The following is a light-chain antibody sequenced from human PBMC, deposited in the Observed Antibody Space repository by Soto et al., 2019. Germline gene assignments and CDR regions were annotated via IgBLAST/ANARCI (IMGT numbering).Light chain of an antibody. J-gene: IGKJ1*01. CDR1: QSISGW. CDR2: DVS. V-gene: IGKV1-5*01. CDR3: QQYHDYWT. Sequence: DIQMTQSPSTLSASIGDRVTITCRASQSISGWLAWYQQKPGKAPKILISDVSSLESGVPSRFSGSGSGTEFILTISSLQPDDFAVYYCQQYHDYWTFGPGTKVEVK.